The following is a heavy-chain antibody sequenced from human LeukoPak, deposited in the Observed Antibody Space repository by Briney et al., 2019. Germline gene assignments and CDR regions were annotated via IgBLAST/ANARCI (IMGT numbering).Heavy chain of an antibody. V-gene: IGHV4-61*02. CDR2: VHSSGDI. J-gene: IGHJ4*02. CDR3: ARGASPKDAVFFDY. D-gene: IGHD3-16*01. CDR1: GVSITNGRYY. Sequence: SETLSLTCSVSGVSITNGRYYCRRIRQSAGKGLEWIGRVHSSGDIYHNAAFRSRAAVSGDASKNQFSLQLNSVTAADTAVYYCARGASPKDAVFFDYWGQGALITVSS.